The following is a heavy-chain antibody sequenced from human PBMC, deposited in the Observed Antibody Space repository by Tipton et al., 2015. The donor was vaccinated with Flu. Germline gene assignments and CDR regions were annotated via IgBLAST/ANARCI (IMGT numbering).Heavy chain of an antibody. V-gene: IGHV6-1*01. CDR2: TYYRSKWYY. CDR3: AGSKWDTTPYYYHYIDV. Sequence: GLVKPSQTLSLTCAISGDSVSSNSGAWNWIRQSPSRGLEWLGRTYYRSKWYYDFADSVRRRIIINPDTSKNQFSLQLSSVTPEDSAVYYCAGSKWDTTPYYYHYIDVWDKGTTVTVSS. D-gene: IGHD1-26*01. J-gene: IGHJ6*03. CDR1: GDSVSSNSGA.